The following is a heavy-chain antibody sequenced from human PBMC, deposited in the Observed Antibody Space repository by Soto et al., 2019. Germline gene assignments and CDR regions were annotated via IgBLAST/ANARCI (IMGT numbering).Heavy chain of an antibody. Sequence: SETLSLTCTVSGGSISSSSYYWGWIRQPPGKGLEWIGSIYYSGSTYYNPSLKSRVTISVDTSKNQFSLKLSSVTAADTAVYYCARGDYDFWSGYSLTTYGVDVWGQGTTVTRLL. CDR1: GGSISSSSYY. CDR2: IYYSGST. J-gene: IGHJ6*02. CDR3: ARGDYDFWSGYSLTTYGVDV. V-gene: IGHV4-39*01. D-gene: IGHD3-3*01.